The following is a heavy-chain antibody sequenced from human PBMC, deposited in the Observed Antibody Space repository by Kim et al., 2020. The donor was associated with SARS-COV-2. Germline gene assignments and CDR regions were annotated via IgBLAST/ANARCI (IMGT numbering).Heavy chain of an antibody. V-gene: IGHV1-46*01. D-gene: IGHD3-3*01. J-gene: IGHJ5*02. CDR1: GYTFTSYY. Sequence: ASVKVSCKASGYTFTSYYMHWVRQAPGQGLEWMGIINPSGGSTSYAQKFQGRVTMTRDTSTSTVYMELSSLRSEDTAVYYCARDLGPRITIFGVVRWGKNWFDPWGQGTLVTVSS. CDR2: INPSGGST. CDR3: ARDLGPRITIFGVVRWGKNWFDP.